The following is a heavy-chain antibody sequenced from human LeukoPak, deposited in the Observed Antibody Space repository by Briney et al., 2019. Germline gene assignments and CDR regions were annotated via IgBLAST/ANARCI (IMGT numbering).Heavy chain of an antibody. Sequence: GGSLRLSCAASGFTFSSYAMSWVRQAPGKGLEWVSAISGSGGSTYYADSVKGRSTISRDNSKNTLYLQMNSLRAEDTAVYYCAKRDGGYCSSTSCYTFDYWGQGTLVTVSS. D-gene: IGHD2-2*02. CDR1: GFTFSSYA. V-gene: IGHV3-23*01. J-gene: IGHJ4*02. CDR3: AKRDGGYCSSTSCYTFDY. CDR2: ISGSGGST.